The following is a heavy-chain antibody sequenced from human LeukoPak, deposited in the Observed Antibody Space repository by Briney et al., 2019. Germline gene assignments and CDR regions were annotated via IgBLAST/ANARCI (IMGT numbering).Heavy chain of an antibody. Sequence: GASVKVSCKASGGTFSNYAISWGRQAPGQGLEWMGGIIPIFVTANYAQKFQGRVTITADESTITAYMELSALKSDDTAVYYCARVESRSDYASGSYLPFYYYYMDVWGQGTTVTISS. CDR3: ARVESRSDYASGSYLPFYYYYMDV. J-gene: IGHJ6*03. V-gene: IGHV1-69*13. CDR2: IIPIFVTA. D-gene: IGHD3-10*01. CDR1: GGTFSNYA.